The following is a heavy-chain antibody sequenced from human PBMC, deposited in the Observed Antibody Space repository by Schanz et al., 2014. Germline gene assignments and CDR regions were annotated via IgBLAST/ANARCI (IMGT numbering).Heavy chain of an antibody. D-gene: IGHD2-2*01. CDR3: ARVKYCTITRCYRTETEGIYYMDV. J-gene: IGHJ6*03. Sequence: EVQLAESGGGLVQPGGSLRLSCAASGFSVGNKYMNWVRQAPGKGLEWVSAISASGGTTYYADSVKGRFTISRDNSKNTLYLQMKSLRAEDTAVYYCARVKYCTITRCYRTETEGIYYMDVWGKGTTVTVSS. V-gene: IGHV3-23*04. CDR1: GFSVGNKY. CDR2: ISASGGTT.